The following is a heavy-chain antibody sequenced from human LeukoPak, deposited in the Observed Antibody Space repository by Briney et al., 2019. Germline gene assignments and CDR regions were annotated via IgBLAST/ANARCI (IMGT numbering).Heavy chain of an antibody. D-gene: IGHD5-12*01. CDR3: ARVPGYSGYFYGMDV. CDR1: GFTFSGNW. V-gene: IGHV3-74*01. J-gene: IGHJ6*02. CDR2: LDSAAAIT. Sequence: GGSLRLSCAAPGFTFSGNWMHWVRQAPGKGLVWVSRLDSAAAITNYADSVKGRFTISSDNAKNTLYLQMDSLRAEDTAVYYCARVPGYSGYFYGMDVWGQGTTVTVSS.